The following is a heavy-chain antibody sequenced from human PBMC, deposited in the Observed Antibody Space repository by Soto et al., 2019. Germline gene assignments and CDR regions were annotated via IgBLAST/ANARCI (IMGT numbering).Heavy chain of an antibody. CDR2: IYSGGST. J-gene: IGHJ6*02. D-gene: IGHD2-15*01. V-gene: IGHV4-61*01. CDR1: GGFVNSDTYS. CDR3: ARFVSSCTATNCSTRPDV. Sequence: QVQLQESGPGLVKPSETLSLTCTVSGGFVNSDTYSWSWIRQTPGKRLEWIGFIYSGGSTKNPYLGSRVTMSVDTSKNQYSLTLRSVIVADTAVYHCARFVSSCTATNCSTRPDVWGQGITVTVSS.